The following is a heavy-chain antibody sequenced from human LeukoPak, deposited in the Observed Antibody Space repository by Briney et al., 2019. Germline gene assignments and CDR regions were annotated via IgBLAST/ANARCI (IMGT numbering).Heavy chain of an antibody. Sequence: GGSLRLSCAASGFSFEDYGMHWVRQAPGKGLDWVSFIRYDGNNKLYADSVKGRFTISRDNSKNTLYLHINSLRAEDTAVYYCVKDNPLDYWGQGTLVIVSS. CDR2: IRYDGNNK. CDR1: GFSFEDYG. V-gene: IGHV3-30*02. J-gene: IGHJ4*02. D-gene: IGHD1-14*01. CDR3: VKDNPLDY.